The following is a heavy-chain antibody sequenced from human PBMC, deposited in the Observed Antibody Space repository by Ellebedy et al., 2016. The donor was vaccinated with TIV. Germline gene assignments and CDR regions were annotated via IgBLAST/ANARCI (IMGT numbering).Heavy chain of an antibody. CDR1: GFTFSSYA. D-gene: IGHD1-26*01. Sequence: GESLKISXAASGFTFSSYAMHWVRQAPGKGLEWVAVISYDGSNKYYADSVKGRFTISRDNSKNTLYLQMNSLRAEDTALYYCARDGGSYFSGEENWGQGTLVTVSS. J-gene: IGHJ4*02. CDR3: ARDGGSYFSGEEN. V-gene: IGHV3-30-3*01. CDR2: ISYDGSNK.